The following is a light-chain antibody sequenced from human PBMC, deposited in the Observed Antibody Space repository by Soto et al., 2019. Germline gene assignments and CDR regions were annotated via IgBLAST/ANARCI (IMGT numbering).Light chain of an antibody. CDR2: AAS. J-gene: IGKJ4*01. CDR3: LQDYSYPLT. CDR1: QGISSY. Sequence: DVKSTQGPSFLSASVGDRVTITCRASQGISSYLAWYQQKPGKAPKLLIYAASTLQSGVPSRFSGSGSGTEFTLTISSLQPEDFATYYCLQDYSYPLTFGGGTKVDIK. V-gene: IGKV1-9*01.